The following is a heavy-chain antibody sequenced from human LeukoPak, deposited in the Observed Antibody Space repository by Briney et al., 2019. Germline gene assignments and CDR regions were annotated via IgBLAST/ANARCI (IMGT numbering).Heavy chain of an antibody. V-gene: IGHV3-23*01. Sequence: PGGSLRLSCAASGFTFSSYAMSWVRQAPGKGLEWVSAISGSGGSTYYADSVKGRFTISRDNSKNTLYLQMNSLRAEDTAVYYCAKLHLLGYCSGSSCHPKAAWFVPWGEGTLVTVSS. CDR3: AKLHLLGYCSGSSCHPKAAWFVP. J-gene: IGHJ5*02. CDR1: GFTFSSYA. CDR2: ISGSGGST. D-gene: IGHD2-15*01.